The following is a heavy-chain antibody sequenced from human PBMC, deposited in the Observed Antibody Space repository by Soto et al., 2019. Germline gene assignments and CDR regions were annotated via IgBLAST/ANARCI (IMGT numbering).Heavy chain of an antibody. CDR2: MNPNSGNT. CDR1: GYTFTSYD. D-gene: IGHD2-15*01. CDR3: ARGWVVVAAPRRWFDP. J-gene: IGHJ5*02. Sequence: QVQLVQSGAEVKKPGASVKVSCKASGYTFTSYDINWVRQATGQGLEWMGWMNPNSGNTGYAQKFQGRVTMTRNTSISTAYMELGSLRSEDTAVYYCARGWVVVAAPRRWFDPWGQGTLVTVSS. V-gene: IGHV1-8*01.